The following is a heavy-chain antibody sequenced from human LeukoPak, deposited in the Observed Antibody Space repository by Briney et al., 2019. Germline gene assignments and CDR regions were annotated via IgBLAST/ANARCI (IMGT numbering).Heavy chain of an antibody. V-gene: IGHV4-31*03. CDR3: ARVIRRQQLVENWFDP. Sequence: PSETLSLTCTVSGGSISSGGYSWSWIRQHPGKGLEWIGYIYYSGSTYYNPSLKSRVTISVDTSKNQFSLKLSSVTAADTAVYYCARVIRRQQLVENWFDPWGQGTLVTVSS. D-gene: IGHD6-13*01. CDR1: GGSISSGGYS. CDR2: IYYSGST. J-gene: IGHJ5*02.